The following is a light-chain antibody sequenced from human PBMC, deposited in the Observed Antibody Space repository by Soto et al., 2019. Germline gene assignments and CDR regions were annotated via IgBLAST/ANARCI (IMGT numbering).Light chain of an antibody. CDR2: EVA. CDR3: SSYITSSTRV. J-gene: IGLJ1*01. V-gene: IGLV2-14*01. CDR1: SSDVGIYNY. Sequence: QSVLAQPASVSGSPGQSIAISCTGSSSDVGIYNYVSWYQQHPGKVPKLIIYEVANRPSGVSNRFSGSKSGNTASLTISGLQAEDEADYYCSSYITSSTRVFGTGTKVTVL.